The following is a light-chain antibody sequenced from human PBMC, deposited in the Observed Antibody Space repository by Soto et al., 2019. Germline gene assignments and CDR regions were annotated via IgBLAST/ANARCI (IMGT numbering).Light chain of an antibody. CDR3: QQYDSSPRT. CDR2: DAS. V-gene: IGKV3-20*01. Sequence: EIVMTHSPDTLSLSPWERATLSCRASRSVTNNYLAWYQQKPGQAPRLLIHDASSRATGIPARFSGSGSGTDFTLTISRLEPEDFAVYYCQQYDSSPRTFGQGTKVDIK. J-gene: IGKJ1*01. CDR1: RSVTNNY.